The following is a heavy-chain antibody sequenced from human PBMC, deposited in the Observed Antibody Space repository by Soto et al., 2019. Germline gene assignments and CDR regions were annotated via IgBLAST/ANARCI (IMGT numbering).Heavy chain of an antibody. D-gene: IGHD4-17*01. CDR3: ARVAGPTNTVTSLLY. J-gene: IGHJ4*02. CDR2: IWYDGSTA. CDR1: GFIFSNYG. Sequence: QVQLVESGGCVVQPGRSMRLSCAGSGFIFSNYGMHWVRQAPGKGLEWVAVIWYDGSTAYYADSVKGRFTVSRDNSENTVYLQMNSLTAEDTAVYYCARVAGPTNTVTSLLYWGQGTLVTVSS. V-gene: IGHV3-33*01.